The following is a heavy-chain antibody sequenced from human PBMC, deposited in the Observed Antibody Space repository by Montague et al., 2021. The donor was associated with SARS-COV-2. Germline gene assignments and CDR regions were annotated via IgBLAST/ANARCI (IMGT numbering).Heavy chain of an antibody. D-gene: IGHD3-22*01. CDR1: GFTVSSNY. J-gene: IGHJ4*02. CDR3: ARGYYDSRGYYATVGVH. Sequence: SLRLSCAASGFTVSSNYMSWVRQAPGKGLEWVSVIYSGGSTYYADSVKGRFTISRDNSKNTLYLQMNSLRAEDTAVYYCARGYYDSRGYYATVGVHWGQGTLVTVSS. V-gene: IGHV3-66*01. CDR2: IYSGGST.